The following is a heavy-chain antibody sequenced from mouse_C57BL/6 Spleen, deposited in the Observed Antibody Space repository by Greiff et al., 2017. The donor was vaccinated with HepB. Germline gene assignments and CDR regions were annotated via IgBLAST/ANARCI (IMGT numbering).Heavy chain of an antibody. CDR3: ARGEGARYFDV. J-gene: IGHJ1*03. CDR1: GFTFSSYA. V-gene: IGHV5-4*01. CDR2: ISDGGSYT. Sequence: EVQLQESGGGLVKPGGSLKLSCAASGFTFSSYAMSWVRQTPEKRLEWVATISDGGSYTYYPDNVKGRFTISRDNAKNNLYLQMSHLKSEDTAMYYCARGEGARYFDVWGTGTTVTVSS.